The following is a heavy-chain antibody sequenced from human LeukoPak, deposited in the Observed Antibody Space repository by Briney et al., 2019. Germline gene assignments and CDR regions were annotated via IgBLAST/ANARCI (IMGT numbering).Heavy chain of an antibody. CDR3: ARGGYYYDSSGYYSFGYFDY. Sequence: GGSLRFSCAASGFTFSSYSMNWVRQAPGKGLEWVSSISSSSSYIYYADSVKGRFTISRDNAKNSLYLQMNSLRAEDTAVYYCARGGYYYDSSGYYSFGYFDYWGQGTLVTVSS. J-gene: IGHJ4*02. D-gene: IGHD3-22*01. CDR2: ISSSSSYI. CDR1: GFTFSSYS. V-gene: IGHV3-21*01.